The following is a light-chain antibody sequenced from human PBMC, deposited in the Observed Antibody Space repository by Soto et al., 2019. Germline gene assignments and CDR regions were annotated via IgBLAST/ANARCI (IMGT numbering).Light chain of an antibody. CDR1: QGVSNH. CDR3: QQYDNWPPWT. CDR2: GAS. J-gene: IGKJ1*01. V-gene: IGKV3-15*01. Sequence: EVVMTQSPATLSLSPGERATLSCRASQGVSNHLAWYQQKPGQAPRLLIYGASTRAIGIPARFSGSGSGTECKLTISRMQSEDFAVYYCQQYDNWPPWTFGQGTKVEIK.